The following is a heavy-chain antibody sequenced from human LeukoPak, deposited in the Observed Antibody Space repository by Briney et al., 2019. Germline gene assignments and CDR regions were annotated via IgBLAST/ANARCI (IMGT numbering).Heavy chain of an antibody. CDR1: GGSISSYY. D-gene: IGHD6-6*01. V-gene: IGHV4-4*07. CDR3: AREGHSSSSRPSDY. Sequence: SETLSLTCTVSGGSISSYYWSWIRQPAGKGLEWIGRIYTSGSTNYNPSLKSRVTMSVDTSKNQFSLKLSSVTAADTAVYYCAREGHSSSSRPSDYWGQGTLVTVFS. J-gene: IGHJ4*02. CDR2: IYTSGST.